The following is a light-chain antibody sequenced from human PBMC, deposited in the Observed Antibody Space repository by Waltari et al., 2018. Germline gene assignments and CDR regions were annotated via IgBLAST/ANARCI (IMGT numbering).Light chain of an antibody. J-gene: IGLJ2*01. V-gene: IGLV2-23*02. CDR2: EVT. Sequence: QSALTQPASVSGSPGQSITISCTGTNSDLGSYNLVSWYQQHPGRTPKRVIHEVTKRPSGISVRFSGYKSGNMASLTISGLQAEDEADYYCSSYASRTSFAIFGGGTKLTVL. CDR3: SSYASRTSFAI. CDR1: NSDLGSYNL.